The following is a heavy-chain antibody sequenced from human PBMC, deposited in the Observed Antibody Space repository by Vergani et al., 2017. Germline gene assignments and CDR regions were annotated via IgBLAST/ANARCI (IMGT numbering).Heavy chain of an antibody. V-gene: IGHV3-15*01. CDR2: IKSKTDGGTT. CDR1: GFTFSNAW. J-gene: IGHJ4*02. Sequence: EVQLVESGGGLVKPGGSLRLSCAASGFTFSNAWMSWVRQAPGKGLEWVGRIKSKTDGGTTDYAAPVKGRFTISRDDSKNTLYLQMNSLKTEDTAVYYCATREYQLLYSDYWGQGTLVTVSS. D-gene: IGHD2-2*01. CDR3: ATREYQLLYSDY.